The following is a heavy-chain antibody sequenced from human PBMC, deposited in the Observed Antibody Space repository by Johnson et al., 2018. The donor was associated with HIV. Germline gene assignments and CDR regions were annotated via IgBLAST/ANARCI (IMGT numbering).Heavy chain of an antibody. CDR2: IKSKTDGGTT. J-gene: IGHJ3*02. D-gene: IGHD2-15*01. CDR1: GFTFSNAW. V-gene: IGHV3-15*01. CDR3: ARERYGSQAIDAFDI. Sequence: VQLVESGGGLVQPGGSLRLSCAASGFTFSNAWMSWVRQAPGKGLEWVGRIKSKTDGGTTDYAAPVKGRFTISRDNSKNTLYLQMNSLRAEDMAVYYCARERYGSQAIDAFDIWGQGTMVTVSS.